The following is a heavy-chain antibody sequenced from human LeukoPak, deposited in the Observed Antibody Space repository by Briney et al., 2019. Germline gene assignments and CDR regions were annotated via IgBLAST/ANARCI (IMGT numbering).Heavy chain of an antibody. Sequence: GGSLRLSCAASGFTFSSYSMNWVRQAPGKGLEWVSSISSSSSYIYYADSVKGRFTISRDNAKNSLYLQMNSLRAEDTAVYYCASSPLDSSSWYSYGMDVWGQGTTVTVSS. V-gene: IGHV3-21*01. CDR2: ISSSSSYI. D-gene: IGHD6-13*01. CDR3: ASSPLDSSSWYSYGMDV. J-gene: IGHJ6*02. CDR1: GFTFSSYS.